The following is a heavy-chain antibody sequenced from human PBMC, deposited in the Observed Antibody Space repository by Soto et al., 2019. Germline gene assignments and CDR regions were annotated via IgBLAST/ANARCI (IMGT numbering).Heavy chain of an antibody. CDR3: ARYHVVMDEINWFDP. V-gene: IGHV5-51*01. D-gene: IGHD2-21*01. J-gene: IGHJ5*01. CDR2: IFPADYDT. Sequence: PGQCLKISCKPSGYNFDASWIAWVRQTPLQGLEWRGIIFPADYDTRYRPYSQGQVTLSVDKYISTAFLQWSSLRASDTAIYYCARYHVVMDEINWFDPWGQGTEVAVSS. CDR1: GYNFDASW.